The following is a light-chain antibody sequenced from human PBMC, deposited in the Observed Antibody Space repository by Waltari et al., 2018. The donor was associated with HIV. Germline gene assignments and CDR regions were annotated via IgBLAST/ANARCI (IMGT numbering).Light chain of an antibody. J-gene: IGKJ2*02. V-gene: IGKV1-9*01. CDR1: QDISSF. CDR3: QQLNTYPPST. Sequence: DIQLTQSPSFLSASVGDRVTITCRASQDISSFLAWYQQKPGLAPKLLIYAASTLQTEVPLRFSGSGSGTDFTLTISSLQSEDFATYFCQQLNTYPPSTFGQGTKLEIK. CDR2: AAS.